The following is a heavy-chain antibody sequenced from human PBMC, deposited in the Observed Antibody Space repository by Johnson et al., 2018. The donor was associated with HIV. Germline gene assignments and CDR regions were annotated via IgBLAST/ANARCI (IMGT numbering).Heavy chain of an antibody. V-gene: IGHV3-30*04. CDR2: ISYDGSNK. D-gene: IGHD2-15*01. CDR1: GFTFSSYA. CDR3: ARERYGSQAIDAFDI. Sequence: QVQLVESGGGVVQPGRSLRLSCAASGFTFSSYAMHWVRQAPGKGLEWVAVISYDGSNKYYADSVKGRFTISRDNSKNTLYLQMNSLRVEDKAVYYCARERYGSQAIDAFDIWGQGTMVTVSS. J-gene: IGHJ3*02.